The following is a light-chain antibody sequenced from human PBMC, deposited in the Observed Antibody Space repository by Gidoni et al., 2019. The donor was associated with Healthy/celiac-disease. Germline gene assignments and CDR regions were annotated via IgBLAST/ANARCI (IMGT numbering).Light chain of an antibody. CDR3: SSYTSSSTAHVV. CDR1: SSDVGGYNY. V-gene: IGLV2-14*01. J-gene: IGLJ2*01. CDR2: DVS. Sequence: QSALTQPASVSGSPGQSLTISCTGTSSDVGGYNYVSWYQQHPGKAPKLIIYDVSNRPSGVSNRFSGSKSGNTASLTISGLQAEDEADYYCSSYTSSSTAHVVFGGGTKLTVL.